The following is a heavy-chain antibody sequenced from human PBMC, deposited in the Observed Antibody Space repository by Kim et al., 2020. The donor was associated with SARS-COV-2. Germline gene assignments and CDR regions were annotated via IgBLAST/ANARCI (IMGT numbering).Heavy chain of an antibody. V-gene: IGHV1-24*01. CDR3: ATVRYVDYLSYYFDY. D-gene: IGHD4-17*01. J-gene: IGHJ4*02. Sequence: QKFQGQVTMTEDTSTDTAYIELSSLRSEDTAVYYCATVRYVDYLSYYFDYWGQGTLVTVSS.